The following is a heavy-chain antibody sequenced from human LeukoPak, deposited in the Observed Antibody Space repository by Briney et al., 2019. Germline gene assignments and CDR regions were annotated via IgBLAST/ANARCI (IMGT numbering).Heavy chain of an antibody. CDR2: ISGSGGST. Sequence: PGGSLRLSCAASGFTFSSYAMSWVRQAPGKGLEWVSAISGSGGSTYYADSVKGRFTISRDNSKNTLYLQMNSLRAEDTAVYYCAKWGGYDYSNYGWFDPWGQGTLVTVSS. CDR1: GFTFSSYA. J-gene: IGHJ5*02. CDR3: AKWGGYDYSNYGWFDP. D-gene: IGHD4-11*01. V-gene: IGHV3-23*01.